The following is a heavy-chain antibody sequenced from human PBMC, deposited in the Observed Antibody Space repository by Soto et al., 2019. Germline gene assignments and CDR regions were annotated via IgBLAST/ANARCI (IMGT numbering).Heavy chain of an antibody. CDR3: ARDGGRGYSYGCGIGFWFAP. CDR2: IIPIFGTA. CDR1: GGTFSSYA. D-gene: IGHD5-18*01. J-gene: IGHJ5*02. Sequence: QVQLVQSGAEVKKPGSSVKVSCKASGGTFSSYAISWVRQAPGQGLEWMGGIIPIFGTANYAQKVQGRVTITADESTSTAYMELTSLRSEDTGVYYCARDGGRGYSYGCGIGFWFAPWAQGTLVTVSS. V-gene: IGHV1-69*01.